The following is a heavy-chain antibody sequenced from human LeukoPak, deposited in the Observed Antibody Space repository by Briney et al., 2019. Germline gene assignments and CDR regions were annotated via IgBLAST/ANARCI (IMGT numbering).Heavy chain of an antibody. V-gene: IGHV3-11*01. Sequence: GGSLRLSCAASGFTFSDYYMSWIRQAPGKGLEWVAYISGSGSITNYADSVSGRFIISRDNAENSLYLQMSSLRADDTAVYYCARDHSWRYSVVGYWGQGTPVTVSS. J-gene: IGHJ4*02. CDR1: GFTFSDYY. CDR2: ISGSGSIT. D-gene: IGHD1-26*01. CDR3: ARDHSWRYSVVGY.